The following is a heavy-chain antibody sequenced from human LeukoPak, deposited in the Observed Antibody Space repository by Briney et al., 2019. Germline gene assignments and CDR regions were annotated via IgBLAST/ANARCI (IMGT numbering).Heavy chain of an antibody. D-gene: IGHD3-22*01. V-gene: IGHV1-18*01. Sequence: ASVKVSCKASGYTFTSYGISWVRQAPGQGLEWMGWISGYNGNTNYAQKLQGRVTMTTDTSTSTAYMELSRLRSDDTAVYYCARDPQMIVVVITSGWFDPWGQGTLVTVSS. CDR2: ISGYNGNT. J-gene: IGHJ5*02. CDR3: ARDPQMIVVVITSGWFDP. CDR1: GYTFTSYG.